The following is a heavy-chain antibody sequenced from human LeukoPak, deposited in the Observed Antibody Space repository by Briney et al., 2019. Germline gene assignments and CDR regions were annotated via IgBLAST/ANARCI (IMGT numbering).Heavy chain of an antibody. CDR3: ARGAYYYYMDV. V-gene: IGHV3-48*04. J-gene: IGHJ6*03. Sequence: GGSLRLSCAASGFTVSTTYLSWVRQAPGKGLEWVSYISSSSSTIYYADSVKGRFTISRDNAKNSLYLQMNSLRAQDTAVYYCARGAYYYYMDVWGKGTTVTVSS. CDR1: GFTVSTTY. CDR2: ISSSSSTI.